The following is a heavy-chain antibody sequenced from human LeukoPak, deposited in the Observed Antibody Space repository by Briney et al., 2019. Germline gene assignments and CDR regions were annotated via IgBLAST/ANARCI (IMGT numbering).Heavy chain of an antibody. Sequence: PSETLSLTCTVSGGSISSGGYYWSWIRQHPGKGLEWIGYIYYSGSTYYNPSLKSRVTISVDTPKNQFSLKLSSVTAADTAVYYCARAYYDYVWGSYRDYYMDVWGKGTTVTVSS. D-gene: IGHD3-16*02. CDR2: IYYSGST. V-gene: IGHV4-31*03. J-gene: IGHJ6*03. CDR3: ARAYYDYVWGSYRDYYMDV. CDR1: GGSISSGGYY.